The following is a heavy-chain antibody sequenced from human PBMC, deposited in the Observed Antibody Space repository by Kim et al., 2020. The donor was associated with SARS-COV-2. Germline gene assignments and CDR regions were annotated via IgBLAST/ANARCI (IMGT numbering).Heavy chain of an antibody. J-gene: IGHJ3*02. CDR3: ARHPLYYDSSDFFLDAFDI. V-gene: IGHV4-39*01. CDR2: IYYSGST. CDR1: GGSISSSSYY. D-gene: IGHD3-22*01. Sequence: SETLSLTCTVSGGSISSSSYYWGWIRQPPGKGLEWIGSIYYSGSTYYNPSLKSRVTISVDTSKNQFSLKLSSVTAADTAVYYCARHPLYYDSSDFFLDAFDIWGQGTMVTVSS.